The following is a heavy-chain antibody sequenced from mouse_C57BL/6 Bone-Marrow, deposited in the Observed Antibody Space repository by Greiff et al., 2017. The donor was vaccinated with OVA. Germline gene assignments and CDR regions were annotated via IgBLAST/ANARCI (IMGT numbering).Heavy chain of an antibody. J-gene: IGHJ2*01. CDR2: IHPNSGST. V-gene: IGHV1-64*01. Sequence: VQLQQPGAELVKPGASVKLSCKASGYTFTSYWMHWVKQRPGQGLEWIGMIHPNSGSTNYNEKFKSKATLTVDKSSSTAYMQLSSLTSEDSAVYYCATYYGSSRDYFDYWGQGTTLTVSS. CDR3: ATYYGSSRDYFDY. CDR1: GYTFTSYW. D-gene: IGHD1-1*01.